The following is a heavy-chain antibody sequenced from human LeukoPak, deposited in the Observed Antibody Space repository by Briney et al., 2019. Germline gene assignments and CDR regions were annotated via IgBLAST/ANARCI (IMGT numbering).Heavy chain of an antibody. D-gene: IGHD6-13*01. J-gene: IGHJ4*02. CDR2: ILGDGSST. Sequence: GGSLRLSCAAFGFTFDDYAMHWVRQVPGKGLEWVSLILGDGSSTNYADSVKGRFTISRDNSKNSLYLHMNSLRVEDTALYFCAKDRYSSSWYTIDYWGQGTLVTVSS. CDR3: AKDRYSSSWYTIDY. CDR1: GFTFDDYA. V-gene: IGHV3-43*02.